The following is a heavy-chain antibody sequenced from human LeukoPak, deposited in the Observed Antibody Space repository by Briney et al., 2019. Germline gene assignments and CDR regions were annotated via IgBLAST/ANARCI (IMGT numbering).Heavy chain of an antibody. CDR3: AQELSDIFVVRTDS. D-gene: IGHD3-9*01. CDR2: ISNSGDAT. Sequence: PGGSLRLSCAASGFTFSNYAMSWVRQAPGKGLEWVSTISNSGDATYYADSVRGRFTVSRDNSKNTLSLQMNSLREDDTAVYYCAQELSDIFVVRTDSWGQGTLVTVSS. J-gene: IGHJ4*02. CDR1: GFTFSNYA. V-gene: IGHV3-23*01.